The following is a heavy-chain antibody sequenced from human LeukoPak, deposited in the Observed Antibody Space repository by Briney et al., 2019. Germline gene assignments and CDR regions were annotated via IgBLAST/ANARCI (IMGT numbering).Heavy chain of an antibody. D-gene: IGHD3-22*01. CDR2: ISAYDGNT. CDR3: ARDPYYYERGGYYLNWFDP. J-gene: IGHJ5*02. Sequence: GASVKVSCKTSGYSFTQSGITWVRQAPGQGLEWMGWISAYDGNTNLAQKFQGRVTMTIDTATSTVYMEVRSLRSDDTAVYYCARDPYYYERGGYYLNWFDPWGQGTLVTVSS. CDR1: GYSFTQSG. V-gene: IGHV1-18*01.